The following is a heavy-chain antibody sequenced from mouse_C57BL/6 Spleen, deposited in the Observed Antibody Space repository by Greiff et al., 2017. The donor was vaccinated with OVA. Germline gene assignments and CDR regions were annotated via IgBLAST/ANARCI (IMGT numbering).Heavy chain of an antibody. D-gene: IGHD1-1*01. CDR3: ARGDYYGSSRYGGY. CDR1: GYTFTSYW. J-gene: IGHJ2*01. CDR2: IDPSDSYT. V-gene: IGHV1-50*01. Sequence: VQLKQSGAELVKPGASVKLSCKASGYTFTSYWMQWVKQRPGQGLEWIGEIDPSDSYTNYNQKFKGKATLTVDTSSSTAYMQLSSLTSEDSAVYYCARGDYYGSSRYGGYWGQGTTLTVSS.